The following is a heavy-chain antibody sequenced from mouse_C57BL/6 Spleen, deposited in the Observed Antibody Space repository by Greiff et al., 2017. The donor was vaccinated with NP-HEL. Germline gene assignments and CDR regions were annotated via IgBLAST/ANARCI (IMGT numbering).Heavy chain of an antibody. CDR1: GFSLTSYG. Sequence: VKLQESGPGLVQPSQSLSISCTASGFSLTSYGVHWVRQSPGKGLEWLGVIWRGGSTDYNAAFMSRLSITKDNAKSKVFFKMNSLQADDTAIYYCAKGGTTGYFGDWGQGTTLTVSS. V-gene: IGHV2-5*01. D-gene: IGHD1-1*01. J-gene: IGHJ2*01. CDR2: IWRGGST. CDR3: AKGGTTGYFGD.